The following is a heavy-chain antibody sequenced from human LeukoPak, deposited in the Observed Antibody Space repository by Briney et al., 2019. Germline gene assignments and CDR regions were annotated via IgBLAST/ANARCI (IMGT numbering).Heavy chain of an antibody. CDR2: INWNGGST. D-gene: IGHD3-10*01. Sequence: GGSLRLSCAASGFTFDDYGMSWVRQAPGKGLEWVSGINWNGGSTGYADSVKGRFTISRDNAKNSLYLQMNSLRAEDTASYYCARLAGYYYGSGSAWRYYFDYWGQGTLVTVSS. V-gene: IGHV3-20*04. CDR1: GFTFDDYG. CDR3: ARLAGYYYGSGSAWRYYFDY. J-gene: IGHJ4*02.